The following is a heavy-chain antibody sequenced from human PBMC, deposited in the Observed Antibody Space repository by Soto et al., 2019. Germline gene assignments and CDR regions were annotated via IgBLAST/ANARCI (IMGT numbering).Heavy chain of an antibody. CDR1: GYTFTSYG. V-gene: IGHV1-18*01. CDR3: AKDNGQWVVDD. D-gene: IGHD6-19*01. J-gene: IGHJ4*02. Sequence: QVQLVQSGAEVKKPGASVKVSCEASGYTFTSYGISWVRQAPGQGLEWMGWISTYNGNTNYAQKFHGRVTLTTDTYTSTAYMDLRNLRSDDKAVYYCAKDNGQWVVDDWGQGTLVNVSS. CDR2: ISTYNGNT.